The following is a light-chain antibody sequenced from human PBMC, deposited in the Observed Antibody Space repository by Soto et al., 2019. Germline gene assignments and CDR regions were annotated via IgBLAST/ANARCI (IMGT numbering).Light chain of an antibody. CDR2: SDD. CDR3: ATWDDSLNNVI. CDR1: TSNIGTNT. J-gene: IGLJ2*01. V-gene: IGLV1-44*01. Sequence: QSVLTQSPSASGTSGQGVSISCSGSTSNIGTNTVSWYQLVPGTAPKLLIYSDDQRPSAVPGRFSGSKSGTSASLAISGLQSEDEADYYCATWDDSLNNVIFGGGTKLTVL.